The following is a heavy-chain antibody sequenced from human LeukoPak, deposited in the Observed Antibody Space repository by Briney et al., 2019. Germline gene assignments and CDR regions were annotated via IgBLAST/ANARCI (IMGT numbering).Heavy chain of an antibody. Sequence: PGGSLRLSCAASGFTFDDYGMSWVRQAPGKGLEWVSAISGSGGSTYYADSVKGRFTISRDNSKNTLYLQMNSLRAEDTAVYYCVRDVLLWFGELFLFDYWGQGTLVTVSS. CDR1: GFTFDDYG. V-gene: IGHV3-23*01. J-gene: IGHJ4*02. D-gene: IGHD3-10*01. CDR2: ISGSGGST. CDR3: VRDVLLWFGELFLFDY.